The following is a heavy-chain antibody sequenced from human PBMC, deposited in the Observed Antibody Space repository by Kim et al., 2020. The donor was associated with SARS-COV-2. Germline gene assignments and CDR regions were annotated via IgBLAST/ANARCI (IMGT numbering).Heavy chain of an antibody. V-gene: IGHV4-31*03. Sequence: SETLSLTCTVSGGSISSGGYYWSWIRQHPGKGLEWIGYIYYSGSTYYNPSLKSRVTISVDTSKNQFSLKLSSVTAADTAVHYCARVPWGDWLLSERYFDYGGQGTLVTVSS. D-gene: IGHD3-9*01. J-gene: IGHJ4*02. CDR3: ARVPWGDWLLSERYFDY. CDR1: GGSISSGGYY. CDR2: IYYSGST.